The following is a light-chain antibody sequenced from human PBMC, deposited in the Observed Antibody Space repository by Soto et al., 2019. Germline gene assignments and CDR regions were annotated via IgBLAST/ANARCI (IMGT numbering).Light chain of an antibody. J-gene: IGKJ3*01. V-gene: IGKV3-20*01. CDR3: SQYGSTPSFT. CDR1: QSVSSSY. CDR2: GAS. Sequence: EIVLTQSPGTLSLSPGERATLSCRASQSVSSSYLAWYQQKPGQAPRLLIYGASGRATGIPHRFSGSGSGTGFTLTLSTLEPEDLLVYDSSQYGSTPSFTFGRGTKVESK.